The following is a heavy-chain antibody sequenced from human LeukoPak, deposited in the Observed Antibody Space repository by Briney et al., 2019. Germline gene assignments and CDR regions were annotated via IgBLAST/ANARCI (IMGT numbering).Heavy chain of an antibody. D-gene: IGHD2-2*01. CDR1: GGTFSSYA. CDR3: ARDHDCSSTSCSPGWFDP. Sequence: SVKVSCKASGGTFSSYAISWVRQAPGQGLEWMGGIIPIFGTANYAQKFQGRVTITTDESTSTAYMELSSLRSEDTAVYYCARDHDCSSTSCSPGWFDPWGQGTLVTVSS. V-gene: IGHV1-69*05. J-gene: IGHJ5*02. CDR2: IIPIFGTA.